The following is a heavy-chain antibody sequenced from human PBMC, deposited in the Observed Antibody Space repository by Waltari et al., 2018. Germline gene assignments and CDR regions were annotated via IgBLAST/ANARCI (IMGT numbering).Heavy chain of an antibody. J-gene: IGHJ4*02. CDR1: GYTFTSYA. D-gene: IGHD5-18*01. CDR3: ARYRRIQLWLRPFTPFDY. Sequence: QVQLVQSGAEVKKPGASVKVSCKASGYTFTSYAMHWVRQAPGQRLEWMGWINAGNGNRKDSQKFRGRVTITGDTTAGTAEKELSSLRSEDTAGDYCARYRRIQLWLRPFTPFDYWGQGTLGTVSS. CDR2: INAGNGNR. V-gene: IGHV1-3*01.